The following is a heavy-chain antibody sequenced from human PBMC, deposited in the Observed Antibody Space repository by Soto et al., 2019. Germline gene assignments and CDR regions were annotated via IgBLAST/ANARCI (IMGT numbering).Heavy chain of an antibody. V-gene: IGHV1-69*06. J-gene: IGHJ4*02. Sequence: QVQLVQSGAEVKKPGSSVKVSCKASGGTFSSLAISWVRQAPGQGLEWMGGQVPVFGTANYAQKFQDRVTITADKSSSTSYMELSSLRSEDTSVYYGARRPGVFDYWGQGTLVTVSS. CDR3: ARRPGVFDY. CDR1: GGTFSSLA. CDR2: QVPVFGTA. D-gene: IGHD3-10*01.